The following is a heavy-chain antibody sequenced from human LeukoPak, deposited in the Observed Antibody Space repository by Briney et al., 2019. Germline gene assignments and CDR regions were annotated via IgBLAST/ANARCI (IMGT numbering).Heavy chain of an antibody. CDR1: GGSFSGYY. Sequence: SETLSLTRAVYGGSFSGYYWSWIRQPPGKGLEWIGEINHSGSTNYNPSLKSRVTISVDTSKNQFSLKLSSVTAADTAVYYCARYSGSYPIDYWGQGTLVTVSS. CDR2: INHSGST. V-gene: IGHV4-34*01. J-gene: IGHJ4*02. D-gene: IGHD1-26*01. CDR3: ARYSGSYPIDY.